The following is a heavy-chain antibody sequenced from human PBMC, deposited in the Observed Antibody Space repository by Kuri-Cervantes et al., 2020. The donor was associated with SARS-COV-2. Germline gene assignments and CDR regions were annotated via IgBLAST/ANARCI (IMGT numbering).Heavy chain of an antibody. D-gene: IGHD5-24*01. J-gene: IGHJ4*02. CDR2: ISAYNGNT. CDR1: GYTFTSYG. CDR3: ARGGDGYNLPSDPYFDY. V-gene: IGHV1-18*01. Sequence: ASVKVSCKASGYTFTSYGISWVRQAPGQGLEWMGWISAYNGNTNYAQKLQGRVTMTTDTSTSTAYMELSSLRSEDTAVYYCARGGDGYNLPSDPYFDYWGQGTLVTVSS.